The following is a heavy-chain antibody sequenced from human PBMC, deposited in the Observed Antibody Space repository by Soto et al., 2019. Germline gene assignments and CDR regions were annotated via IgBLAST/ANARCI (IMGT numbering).Heavy chain of an antibody. CDR1: GYSFTSYW. J-gene: IGHJ6*02. V-gene: IGHV5-51*01. Sequence: GESLKISCKGSGYSFTSYWIGWVRQMPGKGLEWMGINYPGDSDTRYSPSFQGQVAISADKSISTAYLQWSSLKASDTAMYYCARKGVAAAGTYSSHYYYGMDVWGQGTTVTVSS. D-gene: IGHD6-13*01. CDR3: ARKGVAAAGTYSSHYYYGMDV. CDR2: NYPGDSDT.